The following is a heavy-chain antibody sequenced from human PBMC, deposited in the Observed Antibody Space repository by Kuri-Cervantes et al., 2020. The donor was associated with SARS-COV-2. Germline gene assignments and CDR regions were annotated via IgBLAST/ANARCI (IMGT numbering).Heavy chain of an antibody. CDR1: GFTVGSNY. CDR3: ARDSGSSSIRGYFDY. CDR2: IYSGGST. J-gene: IGHJ4*02. D-gene: IGHD6-6*01. Sequence: GGSLRLSCAASGFTVGSNYMSWVRQAPGKGLEWVSVIYSGGSTYYADSVKGRFTISRDNSKNTLYLQMNSLRAEDTAVYYCARDSGSSSIRGYFDYWGQGTLVTVSS. V-gene: IGHV3-53*01.